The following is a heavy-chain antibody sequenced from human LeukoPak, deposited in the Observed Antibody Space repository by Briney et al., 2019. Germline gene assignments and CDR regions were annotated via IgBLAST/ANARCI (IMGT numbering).Heavy chain of an antibody. CDR3: ARTPIWFGELSIDY. D-gene: IGHD3-10*01. Sequence: GGSLRLSCAASGFAFSSYGMHWVRQAPGKGLEWVAYIRYDGSNKYYADSVKGRFTISRDNSKNTLYLQMNSLRAEDTAVYYCARTPIWFGELSIDYWGQGTLVTVSS. CDR1: GFAFSSYG. V-gene: IGHV3-30*02. CDR2: IRYDGSNK. J-gene: IGHJ4*02.